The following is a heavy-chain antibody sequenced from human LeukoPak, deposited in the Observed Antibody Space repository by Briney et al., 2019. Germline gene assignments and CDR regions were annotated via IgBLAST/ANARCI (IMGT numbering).Heavy chain of an antibody. J-gene: IGHJ5*02. D-gene: IGHD4-17*01. CDR3: ARVDDYGDLNWFDP. V-gene: IGHV7-4-1*02. CDR1: GYTFTSYA. Sequence: ASVTVSCTASGYTFTSYAMNWVRQAPGQGLEWMGWINTSTGNPTYAQGFTGRFVFSLDTSVSTAYLQISSLKAEDTAVYYCARVDDYGDLNWFDPWGQGTLVTVSS. CDR2: INTSTGNP.